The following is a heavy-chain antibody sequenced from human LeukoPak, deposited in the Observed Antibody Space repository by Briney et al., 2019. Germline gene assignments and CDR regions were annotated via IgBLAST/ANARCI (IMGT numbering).Heavy chain of an antibody. V-gene: IGHV1-46*01. CDR3: ARASGGIAAAGHADY. Sequence: GASVKVSCKASGYTFTSYYMHWVRQAPGQGLEWMGIINPSGGSTSYAQKFQGRVTMTRDTSTSTVYMELSSLRSEDTAVYYCARASGGIAAAGHADYWGQGTPVTVSS. CDR1: GYTFTSYY. J-gene: IGHJ4*02. CDR2: INPSGGST. D-gene: IGHD6-13*01.